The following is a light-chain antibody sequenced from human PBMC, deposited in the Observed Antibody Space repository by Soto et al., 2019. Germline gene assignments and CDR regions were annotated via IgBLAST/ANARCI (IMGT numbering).Light chain of an antibody. V-gene: IGLV1-44*01. J-gene: IGLJ2*01. CDR2: SNN. Sequence: QSVLTQPPSASGTPGQRVTISCSGSSSNIGTNTVNWYQHLPGSAPKLLIYSNNQRPSGVPDRFSGSKSDTSASLAISGLQPDDEADYHCEAWDGSLNAVLFGGGTKVTVL. CDR3: EAWDGSLNAVL. CDR1: SSNIGTNT.